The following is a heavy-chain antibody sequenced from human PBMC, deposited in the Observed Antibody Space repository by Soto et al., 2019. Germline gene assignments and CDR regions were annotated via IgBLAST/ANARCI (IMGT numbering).Heavy chain of an antibody. V-gene: IGHV1-8*02. CDR2: MNPNSGRT. D-gene: IGHD6-19*01. Sequence: QVQLVQSGAEVRKPGASVKVSCKTSGYTFTDYDINWVRQAPGQGREWVGRMNPNSGRTDYAQKPEGRVTMTRDISITTAYMELSSLGSDDTAVYFCSTWGRNGWYIRFFWGQGTLVTVSS. CDR1: GYTFTDYD. CDR3: STWGRNGWYIRFF. J-gene: IGHJ4*02.